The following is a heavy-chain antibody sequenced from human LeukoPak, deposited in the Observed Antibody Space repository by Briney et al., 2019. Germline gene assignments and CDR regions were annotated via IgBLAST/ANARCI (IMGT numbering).Heavy chain of an antibody. V-gene: IGHV3-66*02. CDR2: IYSGGST. D-gene: IGHD4-17*01. CDR1: GFIVSSNY. CDR3: ARGPTRSDYVIDY. Sequence: GGSLRLSCAASGFIVSSNYMSWVRQAPRKGLEWVSVIYSGGSTYYANSVKGRFTISRDNSKNTLYLQMNSLRAEDTAVYYCARGPTRSDYVIDYWGQGTLVTVSS. J-gene: IGHJ4*02.